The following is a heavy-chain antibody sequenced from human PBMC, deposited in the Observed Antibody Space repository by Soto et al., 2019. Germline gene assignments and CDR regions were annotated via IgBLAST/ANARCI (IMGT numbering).Heavy chain of an antibody. CDR2: MYLGGMT. CDR3: ARPEGGYGSGYSWFDP. J-gene: IGHJ5*02. D-gene: IGHD5-12*01. V-gene: IGHV4-39*01. CDR1: GGSFTNRNYF. Sequence: SETLSLTCSVSGGSFTNRNYFWGWIRQPPGKGLEWIGSMYLGGMTYYNPSLRSRVTITADTSKSQFSLRLNSVTAADTALYYCARPEGGYGSGYSWFDPWGQGTRVTVSS.